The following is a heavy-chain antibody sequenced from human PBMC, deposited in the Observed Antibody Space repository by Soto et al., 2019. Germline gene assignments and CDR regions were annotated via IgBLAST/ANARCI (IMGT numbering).Heavy chain of an antibody. CDR2: ISYDGSNI. CDR1: GFTFSSYA. Sequence: SCAASGFTFSSYAMRWVRQAPGKGLEWVAVISYDGSNIYYADSVKGRFTISRDNSKNTLYLQMNSLRAEDTAVYYCARSTMASAFDIWGQGTMVTVSS. CDR3: ARSTMASAFDI. J-gene: IGHJ3*02. V-gene: IGHV3-30-3*01. D-gene: IGHD3-10*01.